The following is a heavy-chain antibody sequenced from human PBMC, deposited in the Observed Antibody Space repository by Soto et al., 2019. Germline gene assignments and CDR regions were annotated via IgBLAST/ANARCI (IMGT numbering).Heavy chain of an antibody. CDR2: INHSGST. V-gene: IGHV4-34*01. Sequence: SETLSLTCAVYGGSFSGYYWSWIRQPPGKGLEWIGEINHSGSTNYNPSLKSRVTISVDTSKNQFSLKLSSVTAADTAVYYCARGQGMTTVYLDYWGQGTLVTVSS. J-gene: IGHJ4*02. D-gene: IGHD4-4*01. CDR3: ARGQGMTTVYLDY. CDR1: GGSFSGYY.